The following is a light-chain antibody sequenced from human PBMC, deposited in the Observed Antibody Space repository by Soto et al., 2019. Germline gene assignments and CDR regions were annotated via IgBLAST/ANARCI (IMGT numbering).Light chain of an antibody. Sequence: EIVLSQSPDTLSLSPGERATLSCRASQSVSDRYLAWYQQRPGQAPRLLIYGASNRATGIPDRFSGSGSGTDFTLTISSLQPEDFATYYCQQFNNYPWLTFGGGTKVDIK. CDR2: GAS. CDR3: QQFNNYPWLT. V-gene: IGKV3-20*01. J-gene: IGKJ4*01. CDR1: QSVSDRY.